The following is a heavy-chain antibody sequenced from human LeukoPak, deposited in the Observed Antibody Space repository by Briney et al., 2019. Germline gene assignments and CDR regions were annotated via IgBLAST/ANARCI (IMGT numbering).Heavy chain of an antibody. J-gene: IGHJ3*02. V-gene: IGHV4-59*01. CDR1: GGSISSYY. D-gene: IGHD2-15*01. CDR3: ARSYCGGGSCGAFDI. Sequence: SETLSLTCTVSGGSISSYYWSWIRQPPGKGLEWIGYIYYSGNTNYNPSLKSRVTISVDTSKNQFSLRLSSVTAADTAVYYCARSYCGGGSCGAFDIWGQGTMVTVSS. CDR2: IYYSGNT.